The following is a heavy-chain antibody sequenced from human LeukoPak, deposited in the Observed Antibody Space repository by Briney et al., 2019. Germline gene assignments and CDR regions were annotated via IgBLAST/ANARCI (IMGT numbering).Heavy chain of an antibody. CDR1: GGSISSYY. CDR2: IYYSGST. D-gene: IGHD3-10*01. V-gene: IGHV4-59*01. CDR3: AIRRRITMVRGNPYGMDV. J-gene: IGHJ6*02. Sequence: SETLSLTCTVSGGSISSYYWSWIRQPPGKGLEWIGYIYYSGSTNYNPSLKSRVTISVDTSKNQFSLKLSSVTAADTAVYYCAIRRRITMVRGNPYGMDVWGQGTTVTVSS.